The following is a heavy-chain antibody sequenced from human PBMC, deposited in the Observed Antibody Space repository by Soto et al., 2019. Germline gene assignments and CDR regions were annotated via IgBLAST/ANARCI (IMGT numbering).Heavy chain of an antibody. V-gene: IGHV3-33*06. CDR1: GFIVSIYC. J-gene: IGHJ5*02. CDR2: IWYDGSNT. Sequence: GGSLSRSCSSAGFIVSIYCMHWVRQAPGKGLEWVAGIWYDGSNTFYSDAVKGRFSISRDNSKNTVDLQMNSLRAEDTAVYYCSKSIAVATGWLDPWGQGILVTVS. D-gene: IGHD6-19*01. CDR3: SKSIAVATGWLDP.